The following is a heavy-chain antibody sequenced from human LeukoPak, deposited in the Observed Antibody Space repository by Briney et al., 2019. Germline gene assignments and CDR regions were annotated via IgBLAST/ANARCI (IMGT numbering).Heavy chain of an antibody. V-gene: IGHV4-31*03. J-gene: IGHJ4*02. CDR2: IHNSGRS. CDR1: GGSISSGGYY. CDR3: ARHGTLGSTTYPLDY. D-gene: IGHD1-26*01. Sequence: SQTLSLTCTVSGGSISSGGYYWSWIRQHPGKGLEWIGYIHNSGRSFYNPSLKSRVTISGDTSENQFSLKLSSVTAADTAVYYCARHGTLGSTTYPLDYWGQGTLVTVSS.